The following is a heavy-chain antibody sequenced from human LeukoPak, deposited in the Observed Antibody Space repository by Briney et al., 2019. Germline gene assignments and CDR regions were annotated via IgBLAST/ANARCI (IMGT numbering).Heavy chain of an antibody. J-gene: IGHJ6*03. D-gene: IGHD3-3*01. CDR3: AREYYDFWSGYYNYYYFMDV. V-gene: IGHV3-23*01. CDR2: IFGSGGSA. Sequence: GGSLRLSCAASGFTFGSYAMYWVRQAPGKGLECVSGIFGSGGSAHYADSVKGRFTISRDNAKNTLYLQMNSLRAEDTAVYYCAREYYDFWSGYYNYYYFMDVWGKGTTATVSS. CDR1: GFTFGSYA.